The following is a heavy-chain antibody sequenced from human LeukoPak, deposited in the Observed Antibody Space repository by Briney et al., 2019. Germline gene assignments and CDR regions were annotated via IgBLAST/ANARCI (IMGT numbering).Heavy chain of an antibody. D-gene: IGHD6-6*01. CDR1: GYTFTGYY. CDR3: AREEYSSSSNNWFDP. CDR2: INPNSGGT. V-gene: IGHV1-2*02. Sequence: ASVTVSCKASGYTFTGYYMHWVRQAPGQGLEWMGWINPNSGGTNYAQKFQGRVTMTRDTSISTAYIELSRLRSDDTAVYYCAREEYSSSSNNWFDPWGQGTLVTVPS. J-gene: IGHJ5*02.